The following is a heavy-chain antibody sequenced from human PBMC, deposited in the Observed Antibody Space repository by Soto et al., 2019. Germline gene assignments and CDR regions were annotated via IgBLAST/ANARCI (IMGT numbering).Heavy chain of an antibody. CDR3: ARFHYYFDY. Sequence: TLSLTCPVSGGSISSYYWSWIRQPPGKGLEWIGYIYYSGSTNYNPSLKSRVTISVDTSKNQFSLKLSSVTAADTAVYYCARFHYYFDYWGQGTLVTVSS. J-gene: IGHJ4*02. V-gene: IGHV4-59*08. CDR2: IYYSGST. CDR1: GGSISSYY.